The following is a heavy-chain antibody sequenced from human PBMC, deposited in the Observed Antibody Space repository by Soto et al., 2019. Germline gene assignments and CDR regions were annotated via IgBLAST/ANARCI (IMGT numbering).Heavy chain of an antibody. CDR3: AKLWGYYFEY. D-gene: IGHD2-21*01. CDR2: IYTRGTT. CDR1: GFSVNNNY. V-gene: IGHV3-53*01. Sequence: XGSLRLSCSASGFSVNNNYMTWVRQAPGRRPEWVAVIYTRGTTHYADFATGRFTFSRDNSKNTLYLQMDSLRPEDTAVYYCAKLWGYYFEYWGPGTLVTVSS. J-gene: IGHJ4*02.